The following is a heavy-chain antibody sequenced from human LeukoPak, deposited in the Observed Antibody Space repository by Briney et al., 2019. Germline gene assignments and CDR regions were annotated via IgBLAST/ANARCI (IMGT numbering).Heavy chain of an antibody. D-gene: IGHD3-22*01. CDR2: IDTAGDT. Sequence: PGGALRLSCAAPGFTFSSYDMHWGRQATGKGLEWVSAIDTAGDTYYPGSVKGRFTISRENAKNSLYLQMNSLRAGDTAVYYCTRGKYYYDSSGYYDYWGQGTLVTVSS. CDR3: TRGKYYYDSSGYYDY. CDR1: GFTFSSYD. J-gene: IGHJ4*02. V-gene: IGHV3-13*01.